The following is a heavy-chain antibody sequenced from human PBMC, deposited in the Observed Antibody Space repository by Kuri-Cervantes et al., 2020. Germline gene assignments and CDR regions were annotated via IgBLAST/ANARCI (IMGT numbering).Heavy chain of an antibody. J-gene: IGHJ6*02. CDR3: ARDVRPMVRSYYYHGMDV. Sequence: GGSLRLSCAASGFTFSSYWMHWVRQAPGKGLVWVSRINSDGSSTSYADSVKGRFIISRDSAKNSLFLQMNSLRAEDTAVYYCARDVRPMVRSYYYHGMDVWGPGTTVTVSS. V-gene: IGHV3-74*01. D-gene: IGHD5-18*01. CDR1: GFTFSSYW. CDR2: INSDGSST.